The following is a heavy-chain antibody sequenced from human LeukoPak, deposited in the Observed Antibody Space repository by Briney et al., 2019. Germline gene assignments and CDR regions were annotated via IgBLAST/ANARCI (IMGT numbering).Heavy chain of an antibody. V-gene: IGHV3-64*01. CDR3: VRSGSGYNVLDF. D-gene: IGHD5-24*01. CDR2: ISSNGDGT. J-gene: IGHJ4*02. Sequence: GGSLRLSCAASGFTFNNYVMHWVGQAPGKGLEHVSIISSNGDGTYYASSVEGRFAISRDNSKNTLYLQLGSLRPDDMAVYYCVRSGSGYNVLDFWGQGTLVTV. CDR1: GFTFNNYV.